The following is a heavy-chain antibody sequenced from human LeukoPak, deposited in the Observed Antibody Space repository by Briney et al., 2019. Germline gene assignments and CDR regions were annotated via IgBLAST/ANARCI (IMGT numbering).Heavy chain of an antibody. Sequence: GGSLRLSCAASGFSFSTYAMHWVRQAPGKGLEWVAVISYDETNKYYADSVQGRFTISRDNSKNTLYPQMNSLRAEDTALYYCARRWYFDLWSRGTLVTVSS. J-gene: IGHJ2*01. CDR2: ISYDETNK. CDR3: ARRWYFDL. CDR1: GFSFSTYA. V-gene: IGHV3-30*04.